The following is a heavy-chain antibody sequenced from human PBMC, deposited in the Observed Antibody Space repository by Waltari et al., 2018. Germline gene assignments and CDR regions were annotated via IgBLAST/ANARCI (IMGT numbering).Heavy chain of an antibody. Sequence: QAHLVLSGAELKKPGASVKVSCKASGYTFNAFYIHWVRQAPGQGPEWLGWINPPSGATSYARQFQGRVTLTADRAIDTAYMELNSLKSDDTAMYYCAREGDYGSYFEFGGQGTLVTVSS. CDR1: GYTFNAFY. D-gene: IGHD4-17*01. J-gene: IGHJ4*02. V-gene: IGHV1-2*02. CDR2: INPPSGAT. CDR3: AREGDYGSYFEF.